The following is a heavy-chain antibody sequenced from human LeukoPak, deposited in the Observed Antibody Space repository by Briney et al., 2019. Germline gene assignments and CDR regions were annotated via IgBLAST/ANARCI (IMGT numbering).Heavy chain of an antibody. V-gene: IGHV1-2*02. CDR1: GYTFTGYY. J-gene: IGHJ4*02. CDR3: ARDNDRGAKPLDY. D-gene: IGHD3-10*01. Sequence: GASVKVSCKASGYTFTGYYMHWVRQAPGQGLEWMGWINPNSGGTNYAQKFQGRVTMTRDTSISTAYMELSRLRSDDTAVYYCARDNDRGAKPLDYWGQGTLVTVSS. CDR2: INPNSGGT.